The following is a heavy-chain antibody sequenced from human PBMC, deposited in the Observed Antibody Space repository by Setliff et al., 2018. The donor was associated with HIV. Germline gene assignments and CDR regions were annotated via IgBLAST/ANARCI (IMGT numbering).Heavy chain of an antibody. J-gene: IGHJ3*01. CDR2: IHPNTGST. Sequence: ASVKVSCKTSGYTFTAYYIYWVRQAPGHGLELMGRIHPNTGSTNYLQEFQGRVSITRDTSMSTVYMTLTGLTSDDTAVYYCAKQGYADSLYAFDVWGQGTMVTVSS. D-gene: IGHD3-16*01. V-gene: IGHV1-2*06. CDR1: GYTFTAYY. CDR3: AKQGYADSLYAFDV.